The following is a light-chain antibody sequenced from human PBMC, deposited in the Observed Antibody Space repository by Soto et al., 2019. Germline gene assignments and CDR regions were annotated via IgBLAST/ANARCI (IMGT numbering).Light chain of an antibody. CDR3: QQYSTYPYA. J-gene: IGKJ1*01. Sequence: DIQMTQSPSTLSASVGDRVTITCRASQSTSTWLDWYQQRPGKTPKLLISEASKLESGVPSRFSGSGSGTEFALTISSLQPDDFAAYYCQQYSTYPYAFGQGTKVEIK. V-gene: IGKV1-5*03. CDR1: QSTSTW. CDR2: EAS.